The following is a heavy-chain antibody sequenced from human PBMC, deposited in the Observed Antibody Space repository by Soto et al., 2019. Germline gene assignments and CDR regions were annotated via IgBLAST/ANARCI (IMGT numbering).Heavy chain of an antibody. CDR3: ARVEVATTHIDY. J-gene: IGHJ4*02. CDR2: IYYSGST. Sequence: SETLSLTCTVSGGSISSGGYYWSWIRQHPGKGLEWIGYIYYSGSTYYNPSLKSRVTISVDTSKNQFSLKLSSVTAADTAVYYCARVEVATTHIDYWGQGTLVTVSS. D-gene: IGHD5-12*01. CDR1: GGSISSGGYY. V-gene: IGHV4-31*03.